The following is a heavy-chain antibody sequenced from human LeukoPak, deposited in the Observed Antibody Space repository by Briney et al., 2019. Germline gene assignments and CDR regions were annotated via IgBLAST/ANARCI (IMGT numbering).Heavy chain of an antibody. V-gene: IGHV4-30-4*01. CDR2: IYYSGST. CDR1: GGSISSGDYY. D-gene: IGHD6-13*01. J-gene: IGHJ4*02. CDR3: ARAYSSSSYYFDY. Sequence: SETLSLTCTVSGGSISSGDYYWSWIRQPPGKGLEWIGYIYYSGSTCYNPSLKSRVTISVDTSKNQFSLKLSSVTAADTAVYYCARAYSSSSYYFDYWGQGTLVTVSS.